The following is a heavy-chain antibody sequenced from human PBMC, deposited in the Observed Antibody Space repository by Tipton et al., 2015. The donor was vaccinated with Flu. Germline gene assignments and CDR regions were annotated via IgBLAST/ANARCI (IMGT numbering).Heavy chain of an antibody. CDR2: IYHSGST. CDR1: GGSITSYY. V-gene: IGHV4-59*01. Sequence: LRLSCTVSGGSITSYYWSWIRQPPGKGLEWIGYIYHSGSTNDNPSLKSRVTISVDTSKNQFSLKLSSVTAADTAMYYCARSSGWYFDYWGQGTLVTVTS. CDR3: ARSSGWYFDY. J-gene: IGHJ4*02. D-gene: IGHD6-19*01.